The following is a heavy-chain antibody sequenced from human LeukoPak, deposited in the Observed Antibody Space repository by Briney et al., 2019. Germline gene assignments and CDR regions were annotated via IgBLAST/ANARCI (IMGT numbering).Heavy chain of an antibody. D-gene: IGHD4-17*01. CDR3: ASLSTRYDYGDSPGGCFDY. CDR1: GYSFTSYW. CDR2: IYPGDSDT. Sequence: GESLKISCKGSGYSFTSYWIGWVRQMPGKGLEWMGIIYPGDSDTRYSPSFQGQVTISADKSISTAYLQWSSLKASDTAMYYCASLSTRYDYGDSPGGCFDYWGQGTLVTVSS. V-gene: IGHV5-51*01. J-gene: IGHJ4*02.